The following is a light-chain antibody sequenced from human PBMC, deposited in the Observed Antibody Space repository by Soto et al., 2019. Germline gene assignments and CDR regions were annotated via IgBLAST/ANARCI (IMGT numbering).Light chain of an antibody. Sequence: DVKMTQSPSTLSASVGKRVTITCRASQLGNSWLAWYQQKPGRAPNLLIYDATSLESGDPSRFSGSRSGTEFTLTIISLQPDDSATYYCLPYNSYCTFGQGTRVEI. J-gene: IGKJ1*01. CDR2: DAT. CDR3: LPYNSYCT. CDR1: QLGNSW. V-gene: IGKV1-5*01.